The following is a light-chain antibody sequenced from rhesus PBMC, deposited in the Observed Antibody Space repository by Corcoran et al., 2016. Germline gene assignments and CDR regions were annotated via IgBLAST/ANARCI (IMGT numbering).Light chain of an antibody. CDR2: AAS. CDR1: QGINKE. V-gene: IGKV1-94*01. Sequence: DIQMTQSPSSLSASVGDRVTVTCRASQGINKELSWYQQKPGKAPTLLIYAASSLQTGVSSRFSGSGSWTDYTFTISSLQPEAFATYYCLQDYTTPLTFGGGTTVEIK. J-gene: IGKJ4*01. CDR3: LQDYTTPLT.